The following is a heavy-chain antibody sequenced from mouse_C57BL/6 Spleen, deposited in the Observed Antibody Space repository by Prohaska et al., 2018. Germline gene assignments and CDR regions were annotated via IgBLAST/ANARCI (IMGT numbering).Heavy chain of an antibody. J-gene: IGHJ4*01. CDR2: IYPGSGNT. V-gene: IGHV1-76*01. Sequence: QRPGQGLEWIARIYPGSGNTYYNEKFKGKATLTAEKSSSTAYMQLSSLTSEDSAVYFCARRRGLGYAMDYWGQGTSVTVSS. D-gene: IGHD2-4*01. CDR3: ARRRGLGYAMDY.